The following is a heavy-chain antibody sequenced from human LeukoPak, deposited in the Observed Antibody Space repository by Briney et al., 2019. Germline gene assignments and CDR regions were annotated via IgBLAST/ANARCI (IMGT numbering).Heavy chain of an antibody. V-gene: IGHV4-39*01. Sequence: SETLSLTCTVSGCSISSGTYYWCWVRQPPGQGLEWIGSIYYSGSTSYNPSLKSRVTISVDTSKNQFSLKLDSVTAADTAVYYCARNASDSGTSYFDYWGQGTLVTVSS. CDR3: ARNASDSGTSYFDY. CDR2: IYYSGST. J-gene: IGHJ4*02. CDR1: GCSISSGTYY. D-gene: IGHD1-26*01.